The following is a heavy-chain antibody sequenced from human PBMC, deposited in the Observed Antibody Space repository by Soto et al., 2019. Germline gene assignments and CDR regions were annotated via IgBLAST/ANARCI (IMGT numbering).Heavy chain of an antibody. J-gene: IGHJ5*02. D-gene: IGHD4-17*01. CDR2: IYYSGST. Sequence: PSETLSLTCTVSGGSISSYYWSWIRQHPGKGLEWIGYIYYSGSTNYNPSLKSRVTISVDTSKNQFSLKLSSVTAADTAVYYCARENNQLDYGDFYNWFDPWGQGTLVTVSS. CDR3: ARENNQLDYGDFYNWFDP. CDR1: GGSISSYY. V-gene: IGHV4-59*01.